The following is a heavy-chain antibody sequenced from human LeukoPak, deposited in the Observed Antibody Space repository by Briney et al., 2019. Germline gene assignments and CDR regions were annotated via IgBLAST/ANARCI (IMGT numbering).Heavy chain of an antibody. CDR1: GGSFSGYY. CDR3: ASSKLMITFGGVMVY. Sequence: KPSETLSLTCAVYGGSFSGYYWSWIRQPPGKGLEWIGEIYHSGSTNYNPSLKSRVTISVDKSKNQFSLKLSSVTAADTAVYYCASSKLMITFGGVMVYWGQGTLVTVSS. D-gene: IGHD3-16*01. V-gene: IGHV4-34*01. CDR2: IYHSGST. J-gene: IGHJ4*02.